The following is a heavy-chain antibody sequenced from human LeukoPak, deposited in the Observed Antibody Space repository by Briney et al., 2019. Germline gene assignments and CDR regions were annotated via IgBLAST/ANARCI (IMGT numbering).Heavy chain of an antibody. J-gene: IGHJ6*03. Sequence: PGGSLGLSCAASGFSFSGFGMNWVRQAPGKGLEWISYIGSSGSAGGNIYYAVSVKGRFTVSRDNAKDSLFLQMNSLQDADTAVYYCARAPTPYFTYYMDVWGKGTTVTVSS. CDR2: IGSSGSAGGNI. CDR3: ARAPTPYFTYYMDV. V-gene: IGHV3-48*02. D-gene: IGHD2-21*01. CDR1: GFSFSGFG.